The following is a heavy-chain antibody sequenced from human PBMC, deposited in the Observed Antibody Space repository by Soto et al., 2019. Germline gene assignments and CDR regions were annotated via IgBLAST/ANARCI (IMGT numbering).Heavy chain of an antibody. J-gene: IGHJ4*02. V-gene: IGHV3-74*01. CDR2: VNGDGTTT. D-gene: IGHD3-10*01. CDR1: GFTFNSYW. Sequence: EVQLVESGGGLVQPGGSLRLSCAASGFTFNSYWIHWVRQAPGEWLVWVSRVNGDGTTTNYADSVKGRFASSRDNAKNTLYLQMNSLRAEDTAVYYCARGGFGAFYLDSWGQGTLVTVSS. CDR3: ARGGFGAFYLDS.